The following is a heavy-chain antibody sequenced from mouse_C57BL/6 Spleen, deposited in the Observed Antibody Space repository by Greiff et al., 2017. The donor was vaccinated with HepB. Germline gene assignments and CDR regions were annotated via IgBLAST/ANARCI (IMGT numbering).Heavy chain of an antibody. CDR3: ARSVYCGSSYGFAY. V-gene: IGHV1-76*01. CDR1: GYTFTDYY. CDR2: IYPGSGNT. Sequence: QVQLQESGAELVRPGASVKLSCKASGYTFTDYYINWVKQRPGQGLEWIARIYPGSGNTYYNEKFKGKATLTAEKSSSTAYMQLSSLTSEDSAVYFCARSVYCGSSYGFAYWGQGTLVTVSA. D-gene: IGHD1-1*01. J-gene: IGHJ3*01.